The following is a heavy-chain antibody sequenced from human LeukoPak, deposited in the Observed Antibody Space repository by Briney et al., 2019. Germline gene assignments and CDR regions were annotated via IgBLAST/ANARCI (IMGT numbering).Heavy chain of an antibody. J-gene: IGHJ4*02. CDR3: AAGQAVAGLY. CDR2: FDPEDGET. D-gene: IGHD6-19*01. CDR1: GYTLTELS. Sequence: ASVKVSCKVSGYTLTELSMHWVRQAPGEGLEWMGGFDPEDGETIYAQKFQERVTITRDMSTSTAYMELSSLRSEDTAVYYCAAGQAVAGLYWGQGTLVTVSS. V-gene: IGHV1-24*01.